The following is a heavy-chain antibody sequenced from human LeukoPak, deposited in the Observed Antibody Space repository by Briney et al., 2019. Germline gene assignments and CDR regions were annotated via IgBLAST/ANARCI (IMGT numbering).Heavy chain of an antibody. CDR2: INWNGGST. V-gene: IGHV3-20*04. CDR3: ARVSPYDASDI. Sequence: GGSLRLSCAASGFTFSSYEMNWVRHAPGKGLEWVSGINWNGGSTGYADSVKGRFTISRDNAKNSLYLQMNSLRAEDTALYYCARVSPYDASDIWGQGTMVTVSS. CDR1: GFTFSSYE. J-gene: IGHJ3*02.